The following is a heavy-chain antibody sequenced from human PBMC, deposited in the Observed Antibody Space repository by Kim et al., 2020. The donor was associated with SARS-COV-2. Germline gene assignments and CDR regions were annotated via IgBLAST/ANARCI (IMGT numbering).Heavy chain of an antibody. CDR1: GGTFSSYA. CDR2: IIPIFGTA. CDR3: ARVEVQPSAEGGSWYNGYYYYYYGMDV. J-gene: IGHJ6*02. V-gene: IGHV1-69*13. D-gene: IGHD6-13*01. Sequence: SVKVSCKASGGTFSSYAISWVRQAPGQGLEWMGGIIPIFGTANYAQKFQGRVTITADESTSTAYMELSSLRSEDTAVYYCARVEVQPSAEGGSWYNGYYYYYYGMDVWGQGTTVTVSS.